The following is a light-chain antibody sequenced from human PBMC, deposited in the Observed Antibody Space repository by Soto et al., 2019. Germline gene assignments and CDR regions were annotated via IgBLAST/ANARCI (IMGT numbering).Light chain of an antibody. Sequence: QSVLTQPASVYGSPGQSITISCTGTSSDVSAYNYVSWYQQHPGKAPKLMIYDVNNRPSGVSNRFSGSKSGNTASLTISGLQAEDEADYYCSSYTSSSTEVFGTGTKVTVL. CDR2: DVN. J-gene: IGLJ1*01. V-gene: IGLV2-14*01. CDR3: SSYTSSSTEV. CDR1: SSDVSAYNY.